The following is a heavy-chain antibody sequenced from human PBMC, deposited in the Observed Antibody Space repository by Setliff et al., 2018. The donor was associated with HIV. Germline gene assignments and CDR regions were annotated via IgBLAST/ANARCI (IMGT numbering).Heavy chain of an antibody. V-gene: IGHV4-34*01. D-gene: IGHD2-2*01. CDR3: ARVDCSSTSCYRDYYYYVDV. Sequence: ASETLSLTCAVYGGSLSSSYWTWIRQAPGKGLEWIGEINHSGTANYNPSLKSRVTMSLDRSKRQFSLKLSSVTAADTAVYYCARVDCSSTSCYRDYYYYVDVWGKGTTVTVSS. CDR2: INHSGTA. J-gene: IGHJ6*03. CDR1: GGSLSSSY.